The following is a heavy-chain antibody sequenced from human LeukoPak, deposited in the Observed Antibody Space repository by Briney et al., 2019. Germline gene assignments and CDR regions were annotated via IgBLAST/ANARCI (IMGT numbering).Heavy chain of an antibody. CDR3: ANDYYDISGSRYDF. CDR2: ISGSGGDT. V-gene: IGHV3-23*01. CDR1: GFAFSSYA. Sequence: PEGSLRLSCAASGFAFSSYAMSWVRQAPGKGLEWVSAISGSGGDTWYADSVRGRFTISRDNSKNTLYMQVNSLRAEDTAVYYCANDYYDISGSRYDFWGQGTLVTVSS. J-gene: IGHJ4*02. D-gene: IGHD3-22*01.